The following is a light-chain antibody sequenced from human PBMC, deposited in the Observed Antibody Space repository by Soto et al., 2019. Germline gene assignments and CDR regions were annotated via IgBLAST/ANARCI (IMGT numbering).Light chain of an antibody. CDR2: DVT. CDR3: SSYTTSNTLV. CDR1: SSDVGAYNF. Sequence: QPVLTQPASVSGSPGQSITISCTGTSSDVGAYNFVSWYQQHPGKAPKLMIYDVTNRPSGVSSRFSGSKSGNTASLAISGLQAEDEADYYCSSYTTSNTLVFGGGTKVTVL. J-gene: IGLJ2*01. V-gene: IGLV2-14*03.